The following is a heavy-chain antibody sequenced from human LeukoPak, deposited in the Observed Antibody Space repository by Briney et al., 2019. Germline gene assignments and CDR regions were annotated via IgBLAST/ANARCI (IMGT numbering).Heavy chain of an antibody. Sequence: PGGSLRLSCAASGFTFSSYGIHWVRQAPGKGLEWVAVISYDGSDKYYADSVKGSFTISRDNSKNTLYLQMNSLRAEDTAVYYCAKGKVDSSGYYFQSPDAFDIWGQGTMVTVSS. V-gene: IGHV3-30*18. CDR1: GFTFSSYG. J-gene: IGHJ3*02. CDR2: ISYDGSDK. CDR3: AKGKVDSSGYYFQSPDAFDI. D-gene: IGHD3-22*01.